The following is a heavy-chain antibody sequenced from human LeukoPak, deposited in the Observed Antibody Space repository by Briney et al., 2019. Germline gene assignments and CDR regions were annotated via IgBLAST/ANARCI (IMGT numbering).Heavy chain of an antibody. Sequence: GSSVKVSCKASGGTFSSYAISWVRQAPGQGLEWMGGIIPIFGTANYAQKFQGRVTITADESTSTAYMELSSLRSEDTAVYYCARGGTSSYGDYGHLYYYMDVWGKGTTVTISS. CDR3: ARGGTSSYGDYGHLYYYMDV. CDR1: GGTFSSYA. V-gene: IGHV1-69*01. J-gene: IGHJ6*03. CDR2: IIPIFGTA. D-gene: IGHD4-17*01.